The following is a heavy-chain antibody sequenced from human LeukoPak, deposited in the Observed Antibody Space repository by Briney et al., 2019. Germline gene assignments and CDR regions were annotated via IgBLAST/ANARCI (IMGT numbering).Heavy chain of an antibody. D-gene: IGHD3-3*01. V-gene: IGHV4-39*07. CDR1: GGSIRSSYYY. Sequence: SETLSLTCTVSGGSIRSSYYYWGWIRQPPGKGLEWIGSIYDSGSTYYNPSLKSRVTISVDTSKNQFSLKLSSVTAADTAVYYCARLIWSGYYNWFDPWGQGTLVTVSS. J-gene: IGHJ5*02. CDR2: IYDSGST. CDR3: ARLIWSGYYNWFDP.